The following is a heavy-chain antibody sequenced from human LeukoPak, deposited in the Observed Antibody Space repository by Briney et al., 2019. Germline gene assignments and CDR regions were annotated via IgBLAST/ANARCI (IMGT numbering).Heavy chain of an antibody. CDR2: IKSKTDGGTT. V-gene: IGHV3-15*01. CDR1: GFTFSNAW. Sequence: GGSLRLSCAASGFTFSNAWMIRHRHAPGKGLEWVGRIKSKTDGGTTDYAAPVKISITISRDNSKNTLNMQINSHKTEDTYAYFCTTLRFLEWFAPGLVAYWEQGTLVTVSS. J-gene: IGHJ4*02. CDR3: TTLRFLEWFAPGLVAY. D-gene: IGHD3-3*01.